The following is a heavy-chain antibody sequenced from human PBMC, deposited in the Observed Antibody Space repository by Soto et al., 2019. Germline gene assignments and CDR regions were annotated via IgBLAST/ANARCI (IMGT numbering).Heavy chain of an antibody. J-gene: IGHJ6*02. CDR3: ASNPCSSTSCYGGYYYYGMDV. CDR1: GGSISSGGYY. Sequence: SETLSLTCTVSGGSISSGGYYWSWIRQRPGKGLEWIGYIYYSGSTYYNPSLKSRVTISVDTSKNQFSLKLSSVTAADTAVYYCASNPCSSTSCYGGYYYYGMDVWGQGTTVTVSS. D-gene: IGHD2-2*01. CDR2: IYYSGST. V-gene: IGHV4-31*03.